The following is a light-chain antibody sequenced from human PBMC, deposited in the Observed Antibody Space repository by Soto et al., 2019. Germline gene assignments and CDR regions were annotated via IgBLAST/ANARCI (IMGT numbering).Light chain of an antibody. V-gene: IGLV2-14*01. CDR1: SSDIRDYYY. CDR2: DVR. CDR3: SSSTTTTSLVL. J-gene: IGLJ3*02. Sequence: QSALTQPASVSGSPGQSITISCTGTSSDIRDYYYVSWYQQYPGKVPKLVIYDVRHRPSGVSNRFSGSKSGNTASLTISGLQAEDEANYYCSSSTTTTSLVLFGGGTKLTVL.